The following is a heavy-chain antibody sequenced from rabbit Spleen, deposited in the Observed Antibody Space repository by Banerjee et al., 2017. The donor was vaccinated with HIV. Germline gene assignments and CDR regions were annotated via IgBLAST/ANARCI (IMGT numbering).Heavy chain of an antibody. CDR3: VRGASSSGYYSL. V-gene: IGHV1S7*01. D-gene: IGHD1-1*01. Sequence: LEESGGGLVQPEGSLTLTCKASGFSFSSSDYICWVRQAPGRGLEWIGYIEPVFGVTYYANWVNGRFTISSHNAQNTLYLQLNSLTAADTATYFCVRGASSSGYYSLWGPGTLVTVS. CDR2: IEPVFGVT. J-gene: IGHJ4*01. CDR1: GFSFSSSDY.